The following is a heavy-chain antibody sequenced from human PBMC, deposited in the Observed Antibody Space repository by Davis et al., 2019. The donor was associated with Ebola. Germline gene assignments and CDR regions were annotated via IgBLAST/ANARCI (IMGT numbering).Heavy chain of an antibody. J-gene: IGHJ4*02. CDR3: LRHFARDVDF. V-gene: IGHV4-39*01. CDR2: IYYSRST. Sequence: SETLSLTCTVSGGSVSSGSYYWSWIRQPPGKGLEWIGSIYYSRSTHYNPSLESRVTISADRSKNQFSLRLTSVTAADTAVYYCLRHFARDVDFWGQGTLVTVSS. CDR1: GGSVSSGSYY.